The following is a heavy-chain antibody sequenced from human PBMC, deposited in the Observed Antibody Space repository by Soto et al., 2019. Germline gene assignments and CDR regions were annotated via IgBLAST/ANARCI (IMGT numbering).Heavy chain of an antibody. CDR2: ISWDGGST. V-gene: IGHV3-43*01. D-gene: IGHD4-17*01. Sequence: GGSLRLSCAASGFTFDDYTMHWVRQAPGKGLEWVSLISWDGGSTYYADSVKGQFTISRDNSKNSLYLQMNSLRTEDTALYYCAKDIDYGGNTYYYYGMDVWGQGTTVTVSS. J-gene: IGHJ6*02. CDR3: AKDIDYGGNTYYYYGMDV. CDR1: GFTFDDYT.